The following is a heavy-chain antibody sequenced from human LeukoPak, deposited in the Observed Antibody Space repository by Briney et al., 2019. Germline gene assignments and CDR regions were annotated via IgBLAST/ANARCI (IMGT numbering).Heavy chain of an antibody. D-gene: IGHD4-17*01. CDR1: GFTFSDSA. J-gene: IGHJ4*02. CDR3: TRHHDYGAKGGVDY. V-gene: IGHV3-73*01. CDR2: IRSKANSYAT. Sequence: GGSLRLSCAASGFTFSDSAMHWVRQASGKGLEWVGRIRSKANSYATAYAASVKGRFTISRDDSKNTAYLQMNSLKTEDTAVYYCTRHHDYGAKGGVDYWGQGTLLTVSS.